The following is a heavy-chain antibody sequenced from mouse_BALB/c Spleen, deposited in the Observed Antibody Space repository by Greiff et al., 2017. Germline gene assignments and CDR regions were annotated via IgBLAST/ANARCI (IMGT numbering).Heavy chain of an antibody. Sequence: EVKLMESGGGLVKPGGSLKLSCAASGFTLSSYGMSWVRQTPDKRLEWVATISSGGSYTYNPDSEKGRFTISRNNDKNTLYLQMSSLNAEDTAMYYCARLITRGNARDYWGQGTSVTVSS. J-gene: IGHJ4*01. CDR3: ARLITRGNARDY. D-gene: IGHD1-1*01. CDR2: ISSGGSYT. V-gene: IGHV5-6*03. CDR1: GFTLSSYG.